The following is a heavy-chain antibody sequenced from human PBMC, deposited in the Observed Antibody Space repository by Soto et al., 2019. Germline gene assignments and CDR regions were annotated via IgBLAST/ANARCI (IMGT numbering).Heavy chain of an antibody. CDR3: ATLPITMVRGVFYYYGMDV. Sequence: PSETLSLTGALSGYSTSSCYSVGWIRQPPGQGLEWIRRIYHSGSTDYNPSLKSRVTISVDTSKNQCSLKLSSVTAADTAVYYCATLPITMVRGVFYYYGMDVWGQGTTVTVSS. J-gene: IGHJ6*02. CDR1: GYSTSSCYS. V-gene: IGHV4-38-2*01. CDR2: IYHSGST. D-gene: IGHD3-10*01.